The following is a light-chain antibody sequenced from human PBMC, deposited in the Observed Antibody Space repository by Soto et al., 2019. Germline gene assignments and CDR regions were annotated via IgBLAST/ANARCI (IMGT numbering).Light chain of an antibody. CDR2: AAS. CDR1: QGISSY. J-gene: IGKJ1*01. CDR3: QQLNSYRT. V-gene: IGKV1-9*01. Sequence: IPLTQSPSSLSASVGDRVTITCRASQGISSYLAWYQQKPGKAPKLLIYAASTLQSGVPSRFSGSGSGTDFTLTISSLQPEDFATYYCQQLNSYRTFGQGTKVEIK.